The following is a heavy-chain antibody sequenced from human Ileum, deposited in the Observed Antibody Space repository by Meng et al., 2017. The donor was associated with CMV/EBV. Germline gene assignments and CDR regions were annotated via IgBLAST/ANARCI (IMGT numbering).Heavy chain of an antibody. V-gene: IGHV4-34*01. CDR1: GSFSHYT. CDR3: VTADQHAIKY. CDR2: INQYGST. Sequence: QVRIPQWGAGLLKPSETLSLTCSLGGSFSHYTWSWTRQAPGKGLEWIGEINQYGSTNFNPSVKSRVTISRDTSKNQFSLRLNSVTAADAAVYYCVTADQHAIKYWGQGTLVTVSS. D-gene: IGHD5-12*01. J-gene: IGHJ4*02.